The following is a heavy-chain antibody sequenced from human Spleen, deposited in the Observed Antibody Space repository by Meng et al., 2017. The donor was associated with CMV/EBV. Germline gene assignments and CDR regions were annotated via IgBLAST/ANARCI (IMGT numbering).Heavy chain of an antibody. CDR1: GFTFTAYF. J-gene: IGHJ4*02. D-gene: IGHD3/OR15-3a*01. Sequence: SGFTFTAYFIPWVRQAPGQGLEWMGWSNPKTGGTNYAHRFQGRITLTTDTSIRTAYMELSSLRPGDTAFYYCVRAREEIWTGYLFDYWGQGTLVTVSS. CDR3: VRAREEIWTGYLFDY. V-gene: IGHV1-2*07. CDR2: SNPKTGGT.